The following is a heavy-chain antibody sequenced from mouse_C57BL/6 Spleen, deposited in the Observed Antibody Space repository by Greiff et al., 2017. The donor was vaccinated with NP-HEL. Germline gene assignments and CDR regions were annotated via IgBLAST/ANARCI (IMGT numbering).Heavy chain of an antibody. CDR2: IYPSDSET. V-gene: IGHV1-61*01. J-gene: IGHJ4*01. CDR3: ARIYDGYYNAMDY. CDR1: GYTFTSYW. D-gene: IGHD2-3*01. Sequence: VQLQQSGAELVRPGSSVKLSCKASGYTFTSYWMDWVKQRPGQGLEWIGNIYPSDSETHYNQKFKDKATLTVDKSSSTAYMQLSSLTSEDSAVYYCARIYDGYYNAMDYWGLGTSVTVSS.